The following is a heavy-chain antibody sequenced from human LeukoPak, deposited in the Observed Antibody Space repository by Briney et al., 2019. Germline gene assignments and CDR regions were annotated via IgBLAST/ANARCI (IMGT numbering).Heavy chain of an antibody. J-gene: IGHJ5*02. CDR3: PAQGPGDTGSTADYLDP. CDR1: GGSINSGDYF. Sequence: SETLSLTCSVSGGSINSGDYFWNWIPQPPGKGLDWIGYINYSGSTHYNPAVESRVTISLDSSKNHFSLNLTSVTAADTAVYFCPAQGPGDTGSTADYLDPWGHGTLVTVPS. V-gene: IGHV4-30-4*01. CDR2: INYSGST. D-gene: IGHD1-26*01.